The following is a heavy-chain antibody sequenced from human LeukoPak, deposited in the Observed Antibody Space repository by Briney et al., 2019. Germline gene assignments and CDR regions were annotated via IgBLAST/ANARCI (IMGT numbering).Heavy chain of an antibody. D-gene: IGHD3-22*01. CDR3: ARGGSLLYYYDSSGYRLRY. Sequence: SETLSLTCAVYGGSFSGYYWSWIRQPPGKGLKWIGEINHSGSTNYNPYLRSRATISVDTSKKQSSLKLGSVTAADTAVYYCARGGSLLYYYDSSGYRLRYWGQGTLVTVSS. J-gene: IGHJ4*02. V-gene: IGHV4-34*01. CDR1: GGSFSGYY. CDR2: INHSGST.